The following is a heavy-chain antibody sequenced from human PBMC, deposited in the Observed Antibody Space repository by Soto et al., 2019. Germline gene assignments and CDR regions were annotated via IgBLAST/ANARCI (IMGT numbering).Heavy chain of an antibody. CDR2: IWYDGSNK. CDR1: GFTFSSYG. D-gene: IGHD5-18*01. CDR3: ARVGAGYSYGYDY. V-gene: IGHV3-33*01. J-gene: IGHJ4*02. Sequence: ESGGGVVQPGRSLRLSCAASGFTFSSYGMHWVRQAPGKGLEWVAVIWYDGSNKYYADSVKGRFTISRDNSKNTLYLQMNSLRAEDTAVYYCARVGAGYSYGYDYWGQGTLVTVSS.